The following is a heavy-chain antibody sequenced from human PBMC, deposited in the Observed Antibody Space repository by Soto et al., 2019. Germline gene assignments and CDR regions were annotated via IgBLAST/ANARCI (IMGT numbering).Heavy chain of an antibody. CDR1: GGTFREYA. Sequence: QLQLVQSGAEVKKPGSAMKVSCKASGGTFREYAISWVRQAPGQGLEWLGGIIPIFATINYAQNFQGRVTITADKSTSTAYMEVSSLRAGDTAVYYCGRGFCTSTTCEDYYVMDVWGQGTTVTVTS. CDR2: IIPIFATI. D-gene: IGHD2-2*01. CDR3: GRGFCTSTTCEDYYVMDV. V-gene: IGHV1-69*06. J-gene: IGHJ6*02.